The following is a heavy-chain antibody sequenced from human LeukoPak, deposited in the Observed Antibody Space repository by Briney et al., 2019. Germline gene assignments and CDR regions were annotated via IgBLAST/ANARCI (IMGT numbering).Heavy chain of an antibody. V-gene: IGHV4-59*01. CDR2: IYYSGST. CDR1: GGSISSYY. J-gene: IGHJ3*02. Sequence: SEALSLTCTVSGGSISSYYWSWIRQPPGEGLEWIGYIYYSGSTNYNPSLKSRVTISVDTSKNQFSLKLSSVTAADTAVYYCARLCSGGSCYSDAFDIWGQGTMVTVSS. D-gene: IGHD2-15*01. CDR3: ARLCSGGSCYSDAFDI.